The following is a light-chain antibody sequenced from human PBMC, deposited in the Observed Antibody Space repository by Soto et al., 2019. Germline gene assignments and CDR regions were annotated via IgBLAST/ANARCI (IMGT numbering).Light chain of an antibody. V-gene: IGLV2-14*01. CDR2: EVN. CDR3: QSYDSSLSGSKYV. Sequence: QSVLTQPASVSGSPGQSITISCTGTSSDVGGFDYVSWYQQHPGKAPKLMISEVNNRPSGVSTRFSGSKSGTSASLAITGLQAEDEADYYCQSYDSSLSGSKYVFGTGTKLTVL. J-gene: IGLJ1*01. CDR1: SSDVGGFDY.